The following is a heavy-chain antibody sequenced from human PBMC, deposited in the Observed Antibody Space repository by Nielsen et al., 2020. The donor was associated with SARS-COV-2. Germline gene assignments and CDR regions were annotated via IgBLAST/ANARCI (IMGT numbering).Heavy chain of an antibody. CDR1: GCTFSTYG. CDR2: ISYDGSNK. J-gene: IGHJ4*02. V-gene: IGHV3-30*18. CDR3: AKGWTAIVVVPSGGVDY. Sequence: SLKTYCAASGCTFSTYGMHWVRQAPGKGLEWVAAISYDGSNKYYVDSVKGRFTISRDNSKNTLYLQMSSLREEDTAVYYCAKGWTAIVVVPSGGVDYWGQGTLVTVSS. D-gene: IGHD2-15*01.